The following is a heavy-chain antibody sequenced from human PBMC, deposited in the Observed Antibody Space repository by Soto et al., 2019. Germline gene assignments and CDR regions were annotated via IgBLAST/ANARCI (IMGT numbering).Heavy chain of an antibody. D-gene: IGHD6-6*01. V-gene: IGHV3-23*01. J-gene: IGHJ4*02. Sequence: EVQLLESGGGLVQPGESLRLSCAASGFTFSSYAMSWVRQAPGKGLEWVSVISGSDDSTYYADSVKGRFTISRDNSKNPLYLQMNSLRAEDTAVYYWAKRSSSSPCDYWGQRTLVTVSS. CDR3: AKRSSSSPCDY. CDR1: GFTFSSYA. CDR2: ISGSDDST.